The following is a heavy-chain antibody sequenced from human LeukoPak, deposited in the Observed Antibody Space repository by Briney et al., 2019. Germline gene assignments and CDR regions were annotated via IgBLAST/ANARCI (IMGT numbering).Heavy chain of an antibody. V-gene: IGHV4-34*01. CDR3: ARATTRILF. D-gene: IGHD3-10*01. CDR1: GGSFSGYY. Sequence: SETLSLTCAVYGGSFSGYYWSWIRQPPGKGLEWIGEINHSGSTNYNPSLKSRVTISVDTSKNQFSPKLSSVTAADTAVYYCARATTRILFWGQGTLVTVSS. CDR2: INHSGST. J-gene: IGHJ4*02.